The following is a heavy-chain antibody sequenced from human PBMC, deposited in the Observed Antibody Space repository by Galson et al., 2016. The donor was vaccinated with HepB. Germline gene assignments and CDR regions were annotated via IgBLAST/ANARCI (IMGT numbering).Heavy chain of an antibody. D-gene: IGHD1-26*01. Sequence: SLRLSCAASGFTFSSYWMHWVRQAPGKGLVWVSRIESDESSTSYADSVKGRFTISRDNAKNTLYLQMFSLRAEDTGVYYCVREAPWSYLFKYWGQGPWSPSPQ. CDR2: IESDESST. J-gene: IGHJ4*02. V-gene: IGHV3-74*01. CDR1: GFTFSSYW. CDR3: VREAPWSYLFKY.